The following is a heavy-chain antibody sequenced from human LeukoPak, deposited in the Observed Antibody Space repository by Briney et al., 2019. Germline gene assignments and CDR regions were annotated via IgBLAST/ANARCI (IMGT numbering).Heavy chain of an antibody. V-gene: IGHV3-74*01. CDR1: GFTFSSYW. J-gene: IGHJ4*02. D-gene: IGHD3-22*01. CDR2: INSDGSST. Sequence: GGSRGPSCPAPGFTFSSYWMHWVRQPPGKGRVGVSRINSDGSSTSYADSVKGRFTISRDNAKNTLYLQMNSLRAEDTAVYYCAMGPYYYDSSGYYYWGQGTLVTVSS. CDR3: AMGPYYYDSSGYYY.